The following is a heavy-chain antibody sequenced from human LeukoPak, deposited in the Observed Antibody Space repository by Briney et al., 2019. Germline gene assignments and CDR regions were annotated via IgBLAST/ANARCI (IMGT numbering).Heavy chain of an antibody. CDR1: GFTFSSYA. D-gene: IGHD6-13*01. Sequence: GGSLRLSCAAPGFTFSSYAMSWVRQAPGKGLEWVSAISGSGGSTYYADSVKGRFTISRDNSKNTLYLQMNSLRAEDTAVYYCAKSHVGRQQLVSVDFDYWGQGTLVTVSS. V-gene: IGHV3-23*01. CDR3: AKSHVGRQQLVSVDFDY. CDR2: ISGSGGST. J-gene: IGHJ4*01.